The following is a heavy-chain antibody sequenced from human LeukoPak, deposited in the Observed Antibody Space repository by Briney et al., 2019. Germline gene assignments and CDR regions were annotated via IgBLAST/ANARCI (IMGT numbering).Heavy chain of an antibody. D-gene: IGHD3-22*01. V-gene: IGHV4-39*01. CDR2: IYYSGST. CDR3: AIATYYYDKSGWPFEY. Sequence: SETLSLTCTVSGGSISSSSYYWGWVRQPPGKGLEWIGSIYYSGSTYYNPSLKSRVTTSVDTSKNQFSLKLSSVTAADTAVYYCAIATYYYDKSGWPFEYWGQGTLVTVSS. CDR1: GGSISSSSYY. J-gene: IGHJ4*02.